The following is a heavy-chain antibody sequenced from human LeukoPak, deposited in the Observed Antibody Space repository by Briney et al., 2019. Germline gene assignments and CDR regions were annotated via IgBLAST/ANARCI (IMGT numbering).Heavy chain of an antibody. D-gene: IGHD3-10*01. CDR1: GGSICTYY. CDR2: IYSSGST. J-gene: IGHJ5*02. CDR3: ANQDYYYGPFDP. Sequence: SETLSLTCTVSGGSICTYYWSWIRQPAGKGLEWIGRIYSSGSTNYNPSLQSRVTLSVDTSKNQFSLKLTSVTAADTARYYCANQDYYYGPFDPWGQGTLVTVSS. V-gene: IGHV4-4*07.